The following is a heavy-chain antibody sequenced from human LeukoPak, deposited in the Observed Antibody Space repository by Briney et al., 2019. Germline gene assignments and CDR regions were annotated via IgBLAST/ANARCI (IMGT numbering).Heavy chain of an antibody. V-gene: IGHV4-34*12. CDR2: IIHRGST. CDR1: GGSFSGYY. CDR3: ARLYYDFWSGYYKYFDY. J-gene: IGHJ4*02. D-gene: IGHD3-3*01. Sequence: PSETLSPICAVYGGSFSGYYWSWIRQPPGKGLGWIGEIIHRGSTNYNPSLKSRVTISVDTSKNQFSLKLSSVTAADTAVYYCARLYYDFWSGYYKYFDYWGQGTLVTVSS.